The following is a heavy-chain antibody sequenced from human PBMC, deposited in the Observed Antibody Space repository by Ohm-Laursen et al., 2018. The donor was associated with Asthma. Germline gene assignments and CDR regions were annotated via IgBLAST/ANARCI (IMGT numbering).Heavy chain of an antibody. D-gene: IGHD4-17*01. CDR2: FNPNDGAT. CDR1: GYTFTAYY. J-gene: IGHJ4*02. CDR3: ASGLAGDYGDYIPDF. V-gene: IGHV1-2*06. Sequence: ASVKVSCNASGYTFTAYYMHWVRQAPGQGLEWMGRFNPNDGATSFAQKFQGRVTMTWDTSITTAYMELSRLRSDDTAMYYCASGLAGDYGDYIPDFWGQGSLVTVSS.